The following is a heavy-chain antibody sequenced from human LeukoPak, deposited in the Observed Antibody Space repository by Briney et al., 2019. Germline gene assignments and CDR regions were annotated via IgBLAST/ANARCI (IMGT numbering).Heavy chain of an antibody. V-gene: IGHV4-4*07. CDR1: GGSISSYY. CDR3: AREVAGIAGEPYVERIFY. CDR2: IYTSGST. D-gene: IGHD6-19*01. Sequence: SETLSLTCTVSGGSISSYYWSWIRQPAGKGLEWIGRIYTSGSTNYNPSLKSRVTMSVDTSKNQFSLKLSSVTAADTAVYYCAREVAGIAGEPYVERIFYSGEGTLVSVSS. J-gene: IGHJ4*02.